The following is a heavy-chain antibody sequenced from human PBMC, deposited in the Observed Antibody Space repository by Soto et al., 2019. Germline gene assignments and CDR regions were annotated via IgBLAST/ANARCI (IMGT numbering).Heavy chain of an antibody. V-gene: IGHV1-2*04. J-gene: IGHJ3*02. Sequence: ASVKVSCKASGYTFTGYYMHWVRQAPGQGLEWMGWINPNSGGTNYAQKFQGWVTMTRDTSISTAYMELSRLRSDDTAVYYCARKSFYVWGSYRTNDAFDIWGQGTMVTVSS. D-gene: IGHD3-16*02. CDR2: INPNSGGT. CDR1: GYTFTGYY. CDR3: ARKSFYVWGSYRTNDAFDI.